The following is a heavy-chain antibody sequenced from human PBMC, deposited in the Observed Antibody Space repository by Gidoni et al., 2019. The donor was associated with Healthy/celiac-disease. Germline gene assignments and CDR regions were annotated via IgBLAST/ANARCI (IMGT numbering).Heavy chain of an antibody. CDR2: INAGNGNT. Sequence: QVQLVQSGAEVKKPGASVKVSCKASGYTFTSYAMHWVRQAPGQRLEWMGWINAGNGNTKYSQKFQGRVTITRDTSASTAYMELSSLRSEDTAVYYCARVSAYSSSWWGLYYGMDVWGQGTTVTVSS. J-gene: IGHJ6*02. CDR3: ARVSAYSSSWWGLYYGMDV. D-gene: IGHD6-13*01. CDR1: GYTFTSYA. V-gene: IGHV1-3*01.